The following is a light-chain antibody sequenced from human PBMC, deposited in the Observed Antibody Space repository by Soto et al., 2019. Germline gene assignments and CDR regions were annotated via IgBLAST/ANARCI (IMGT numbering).Light chain of an antibody. J-gene: IGLJ2*01. CDR1: SSDIGGYKY. Sequence: QSALTQPPSASGSPGQSVTISCTGTSSDIGGYKYVSWYQQHPGKAPKVMIYEVNKRPSGVPDRCSGSKSGNTASLNVSGLQAEDEADYYCSSYAANNNLLFGGGTKLTVL. CDR3: SSYAANNNLL. CDR2: EVN. V-gene: IGLV2-8*01.